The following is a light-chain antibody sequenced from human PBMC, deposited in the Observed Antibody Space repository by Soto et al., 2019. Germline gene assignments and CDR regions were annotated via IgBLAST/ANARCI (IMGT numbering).Light chain of an antibody. CDR2: LGS. CDR1: QSLLHSNGYNY. V-gene: IGKV2-28*01. J-gene: IGKJ5*01. Sequence: DIVMTQSPLSLPVTPGEPASISCRSSQSLLHSNGYNYLDWYLQKPGQSPQLLIYLGSDRASGVPDRFSGSGSGTDFTLIISRVEAEDVGIYYCMQALQIPPTFGQGTRLEIK. CDR3: MQALQIPPT.